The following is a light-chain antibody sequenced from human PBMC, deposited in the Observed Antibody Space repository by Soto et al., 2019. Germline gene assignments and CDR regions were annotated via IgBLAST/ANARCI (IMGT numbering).Light chain of an antibody. J-gene: IGLJ1*01. V-gene: IGLV2-14*01. CDR2: EVS. CDR1: SSDVGGYNY. CDR3: SSYTSSTAYV. Sequence: QCALTQPASVSGSPGQSITISCTGTSSDVGGYNYVSWYQLHPGKAPKLMVYEVSNRPSGVSNRFSGSKSGNTASPTISGLQAEDEADYYCSSYTSSTAYVFGTGTKVTVL.